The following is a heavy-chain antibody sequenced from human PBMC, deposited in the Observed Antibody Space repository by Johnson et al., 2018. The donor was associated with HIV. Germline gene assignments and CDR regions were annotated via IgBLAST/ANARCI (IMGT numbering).Heavy chain of an antibody. J-gene: IGHJ3*02. CDR1: GFTFSSYW. Sequence: VQLVESGGGLVQPRGSPRLSCAASGFTFSSYWMHWVRQVPGKGLVWVSRINNDGSSTSYADSVKGRFTISRDNAKKTLYLQMNSLRAEDTAVYYCAKDRDSYYPPTFAAFDIWGQGTMVTVSS. CDR2: INNDGSST. CDR3: AKDRDSYYPPTFAAFDI. D-gene: IGHD4-11*01. V-gene: IGHV3-74*01.